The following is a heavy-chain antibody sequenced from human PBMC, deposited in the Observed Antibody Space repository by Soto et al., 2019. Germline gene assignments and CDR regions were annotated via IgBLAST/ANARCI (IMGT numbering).Heavy chain of an antibody. CDR3: ARGRYCSSTSCRNYYYYYGMDA. J-gene: IGHJ6*02. CDR2: INPSGGDT. D-gene: IGHD2-2*01. V-gene: IGHV1-46*01. CDR1: GFAFITYY. Sequence: GASVKVSCKASGFAFITYYMHWVRQAPGQGLEWVGTINPSGGDTSYAEKFQGRITMTRDTSTNTLYMEISSLRSEDTAVYYCARGRYCSSTSCRNYYYYYGMDAWDQGTTVTVSS.